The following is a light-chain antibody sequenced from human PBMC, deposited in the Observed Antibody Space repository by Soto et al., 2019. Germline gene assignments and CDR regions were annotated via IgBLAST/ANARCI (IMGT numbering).Light chain of an antibody. J-gene: IGKJ5*01. CDR1: QSVGNNY. V-gene: IGKV3-20*01. Sequence: EIVLAQSPGTLSLSPGQRVTLSCRASQSVGNNYLAWYQQKPGQAPRLLIYDASTRATGIPDRFTGSGSGTDFSLTSSRLEPEDFAVFYCQQYADSPLTFGQGTRLEIQ. CDR2: DAS. CDR3: QQYADSPLT.